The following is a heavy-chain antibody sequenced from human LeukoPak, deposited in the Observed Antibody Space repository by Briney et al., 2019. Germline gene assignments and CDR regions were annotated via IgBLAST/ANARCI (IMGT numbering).Heavy chain of an antibody. CDR3: ARDDAGYYGSGSYYIQY. V-gene: IGHV1-46*01. D-gene: IGHD3-10*01. J-gene: IGHJ4*02. CDR1: GYTFTSYY. Sequence: ASVKVSCKASGYTFTSYYMHWVRQAPGQGLEWMGIINPSGGSTSHAQKFQGRVTMTRDTSTSTVYMELSSLRSEDTAVYYCARDDAGYYGSGSYYIQYWGQGTLVTVSS. CDR2: INPSGGST.